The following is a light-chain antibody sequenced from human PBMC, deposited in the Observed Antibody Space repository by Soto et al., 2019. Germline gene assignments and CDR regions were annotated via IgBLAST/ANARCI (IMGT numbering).Light chain of an antibody. V-gene: IGLV2-8*01. CDR2: EVS. CDR3: SSYAGSNNVI. CDR1: SSDDGGYNY. Sequence: QSALTQPPSASGSPGQSVTISCTGASSDDGGYNYVSWYQQHPGKAPKLMIYEVSERPSGVPDRFSGSKSGNTASLTVSGLQAEDEADYYCSSYAGSNNVIFGGGTKLTVL. J-gene: IGLJ2*01.